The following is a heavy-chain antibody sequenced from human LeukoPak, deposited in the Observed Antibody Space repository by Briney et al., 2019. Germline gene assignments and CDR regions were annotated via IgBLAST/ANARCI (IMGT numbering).Heavy chain of an antibody. CDR2: ISWNSGSI. CDR3: ARDGAYCGGDCYSFGWFDP. CDR1: GFTFDDYA. V-gene: IGHV3-9*01. J-gene: IGHJ5*02. D-gene: IGHD2-21*02. Sequence: GGSLRLSCAASGFTFDDYAMHWVRQAPGKGLEWVSGISWNSGSIGYADSVKGRFTISRDNAKNSLYLQMNSLRAEDTAVYYCARDGAYCGGDCYSFGWFDPWGQGTLVTVSS.